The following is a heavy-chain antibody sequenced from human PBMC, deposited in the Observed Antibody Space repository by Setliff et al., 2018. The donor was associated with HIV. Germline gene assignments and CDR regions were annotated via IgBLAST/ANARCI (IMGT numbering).Heavy chain of an antibody. CDR3: AKGQPYDS. CDR2: INPSGGST. CDR1: GYTFTRYF. D-gene: IGHD6-13*01. Sequence: ASVKVSCKASGYTFTRYFMHCVRQAPGQGLEWLGMINPSGGSTWYAQKFQGRVTMTGDTSTNTLYMELSSLRSEDMAVYYCAKGQPYDSWGQGTLVTVSS. J-gene: IGHJ4*02. V-gene: IGHV1-46*01.